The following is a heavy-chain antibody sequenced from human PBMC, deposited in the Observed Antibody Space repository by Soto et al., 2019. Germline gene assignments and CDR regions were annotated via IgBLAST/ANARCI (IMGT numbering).Heavy chain of an antibody. CDR3: SRRLKLGADYYGMDV. CDR2: TFYRSKWYY. CDR1: GDSVSSTSAA. Sequence: SQTLSLTCAISGDSVSSTSAAWNWIRQSPSRGLEWLGRTFYRSKWYYDYAVSVKSRITISPDTSKNQFSLQLNSVTPEDTAVYYCSRRLKLGADYYGMDVWGQGTTVTVSS. V-gene: IGHV6-1*01. D-gene: IGHD1-26*01. J-gene: IGHJ6*02.